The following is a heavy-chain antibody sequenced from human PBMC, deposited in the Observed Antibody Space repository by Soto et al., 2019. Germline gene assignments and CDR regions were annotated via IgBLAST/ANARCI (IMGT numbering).Heavy chain of an antibody. Sequence: GGALGLSCEASGMNFGGYWMHWVRQAPGKGLVWVSEINTDGTSTNYADSLKGRLTISRDNARDTLYLQMNSLSVEDTAVYYCATLSAPVDFWGQGTLVTVSS. D-gene: IGHD6-6*01. V-gene: IGHV3-74*01. J-gene: IGHJ4*02. CDR2: INTDGTST. CDR3: ATLSAPVDF. CDR1: GMNFGGYW.